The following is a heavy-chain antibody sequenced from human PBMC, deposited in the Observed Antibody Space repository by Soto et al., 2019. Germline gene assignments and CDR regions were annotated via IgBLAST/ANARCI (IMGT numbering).Heavy chain of an antibody. Sequence: SETLSLTCAVSSGSISSSNWWSWVRQPPGKGLEWIGEIYHSGSTNYNPSLKSRVTISVDKSKNQFSLKLSSLTAADTAVYYCARGPSRQLAPRGFDYWGQGNLVTVSS. V-gene: IGHV4-4*02. D-gene: IGHD6-6*01. CDR2: IYHSGST. J-gene: IGHJ4*02. CDR3: ARGPSRQLAPRGFDY. CDR1: SGSISSSNW.